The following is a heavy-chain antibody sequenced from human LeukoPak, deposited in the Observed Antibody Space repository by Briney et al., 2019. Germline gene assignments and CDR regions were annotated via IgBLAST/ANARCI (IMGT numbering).Heavy chain of an antibody. CDR1: GGSMNSYY. V-gene: IGHV4-59*08. D-gene: IGHD3-9*01. CDR2: IYYSGST. CDR3: ARHVWLQPFDY. Sequence: SETLSLTCSVSGGSMNSYYWSWIRQSPANGLEWIGYIYYSGSTNYNPSLKSRVTISVDTSKDQFSLKLSSVTAADTAVYYCARHVWLQPFDYWGQGTLVTVSS. J-gene: IGHJ4*02.